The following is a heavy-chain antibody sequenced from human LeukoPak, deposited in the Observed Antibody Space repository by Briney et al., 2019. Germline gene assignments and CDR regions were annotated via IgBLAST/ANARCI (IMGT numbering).Heavy chain of an antibody. CDR3: ARHPGIAAYDY. J-gene: IGHJ4*02. D-gene: IGHD6-25*01. CDR2: INHRGST. Sequence: SETLSLTCAVYGGSFSGYYWSWIRQPPGKGLEWIGEINHRGSTNYNPSLKSRVTISVDTSKNQFSLKLGSVTAADTAVYYCARHPGIAAYDYWGQGTLVTVSS. CDR1: GGSFSGYY. V-gene: IGHV4-34*01.